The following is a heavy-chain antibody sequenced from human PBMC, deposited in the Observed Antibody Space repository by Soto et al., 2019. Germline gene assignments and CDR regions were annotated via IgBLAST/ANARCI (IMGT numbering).Heavy chain of an antibody. D-gene: IGHD3-22*01. V-gene: IGHV3-21*01. J-gene: IGHJ4*02. Sequence: GGSLRLSCTASGFTFMSYTMNWVRQAPGTGLEWVASISSSSSNREYADSLKGRFTISRGNAKNSVHLQMRSLRAVDTAVYYCARGSLFYETSDDYSSDYWGQGTLVTVSS. CDR1: GFTFMSYT. CDR2: ISSSSSNR. CDR3: ARGSLFYETSDDYSSDY.